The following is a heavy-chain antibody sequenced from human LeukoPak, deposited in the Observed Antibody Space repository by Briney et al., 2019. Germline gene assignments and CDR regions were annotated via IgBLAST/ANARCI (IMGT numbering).Heavy chain of an antibody. Sequence: ASGKVSCKASGYTFTSYDINWVRQATGQGLEWMGWMNPNSGNTGYAQKLQGRVTMTRNTSISTAYMELSSLRSEDTAVYYCARESGYYDFWSGYYYYYTDVWGKGTTVTVSS. CDR1: GYTFTSYD. J-gene: IGHJ6*03. CDR2: MNPNSGNT. V-gene: IGHV1-8*01. CDR3: ARESGYYDFWSGYYYYYTDV. D-gene: IGHD3-3*01.